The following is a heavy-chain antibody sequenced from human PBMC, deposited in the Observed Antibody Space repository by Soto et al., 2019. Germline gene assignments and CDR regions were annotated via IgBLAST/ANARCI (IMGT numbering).Heavy chain of an antibody. D-gene: IGHD5-18*01. CDR3: ARIPVDTSMIYWLDP. CDR2: IYYSGNT. Sequence: SETLSLTCTVSGGSVSSGDYYWGWIRQPPGKGLEWIGYIYYSGNTNYSPSLKSRVIISVDTSKNLFSLKLTSVTAADTAVYYCARIPVDTSMIYWLDPWGQGTLVTSPQ. V-gene: IGHV4-61*08. J-gene: IGHJ5*02. CDR1: GGSVSSGDYY.